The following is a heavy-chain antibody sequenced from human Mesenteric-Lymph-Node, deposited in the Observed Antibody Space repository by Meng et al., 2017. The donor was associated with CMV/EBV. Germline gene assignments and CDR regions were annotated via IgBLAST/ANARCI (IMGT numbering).Heavy chain of an antibody. CDR2: IHYTGST. V-gene: IGHV4-39*07. D-gene: IGHD1-1*01. J-gene: IGHJ5*02. CDR1: GGPITSHTSY. Sequence: SETLSLTCTVSGGPITSHTSYWAWIRLPPEKGLEWIGSIHYTGSTYYNPSLKSRVTLSLDTSKNHFSLKLDSVTAADTAIYFCAKTDFLYNWLDPWGQGTLVTVSS. CDR3: AKTDFLYNWLDP.